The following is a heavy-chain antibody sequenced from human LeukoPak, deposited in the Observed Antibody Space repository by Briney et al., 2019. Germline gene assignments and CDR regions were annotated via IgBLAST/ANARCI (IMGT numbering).Heavy chain of an antibody. V-gene: IGHV4-4*07. CDR2: LYSSGTT. CDR1: GDSISSYY. Sequence: SETLSLTCTVSGDSISSYYWSWIRKPAGKGLEWIGRLYSSGTTSYNPSLKSRATISVDKSKRQFSLQLSSVTAADTAVYYCARDGRDKSGYETAVFDIWGQGTMVTVSS. D-gene: IGHD5-12*01. J-gene: IGHJ3*02. CDR3: ARDGRDKSGYETAVFDI.